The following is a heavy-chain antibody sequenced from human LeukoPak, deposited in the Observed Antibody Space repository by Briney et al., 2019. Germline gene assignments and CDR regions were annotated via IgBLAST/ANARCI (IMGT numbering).Heavy chain of an antibody. J-gene: IGHJ3*02. CDR3: VRGFNSFDM. Sequence: WVARSADKANSYTTLYDASVKGRFTISRDHSKDSLYLQMNSLKSEDMAVYYCVRGFNSFDMWGQGTMVTVSS. CDR2: SADKANSYTT. V-gene: IGHV3-72*01.